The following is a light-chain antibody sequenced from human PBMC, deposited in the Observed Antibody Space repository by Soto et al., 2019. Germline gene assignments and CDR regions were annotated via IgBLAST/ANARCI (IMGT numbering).Light chain of an antibody. V-gene: IGKV3-20*01. CDR3: QQYGSSPPYT. CDR1: QSVSNTY. J-gene: IGKJ2*01. CDR2: GVS. Sequence: EIVLTQSPGTLSLSPGERASLSCRASQSVSNTYLAWYQQKPGQAPRLLIYGVSSRATGIPDRFSGSGSGTDFTLTISRLEPEDFAVYYCQQYGSSPPYTFGQGTKVDIK.